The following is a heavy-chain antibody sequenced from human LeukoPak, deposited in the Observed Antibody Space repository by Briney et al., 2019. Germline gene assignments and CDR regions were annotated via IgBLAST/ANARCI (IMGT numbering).Heavy chain of an antibody. CDR2: LSVSGITT. CDR1: GFTFSSYA. J-gene: IGHJ4*02. D-gene: IGHD3-22*01. CDR3: AIDSYNYDSTGYYGNFDY. V-gene: IGHV3-23*01. Sequence: GGSLRLSCAASGFTFSSYAMHWVRQAPGKGLEWVSALSVSGITTHYADSVKGRFTISGDNSKNTLYLQMKSLSAEDTALYYCAIDSYNYDSTGYYGNFDYWGQGTRVTVSS.